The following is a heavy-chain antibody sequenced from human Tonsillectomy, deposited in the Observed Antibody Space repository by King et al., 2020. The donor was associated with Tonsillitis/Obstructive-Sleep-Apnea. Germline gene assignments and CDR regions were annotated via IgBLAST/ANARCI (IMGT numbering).Heavy chain of an antibody. Sequence: QLVQSGVGLVKAGGSLRLSCAASGFTFRYYNMNWVRQAPWKGLGWVALISGSSSYIYYADSMKGRFTISRDNARNSLYLQMSSLRAEDTAVYCCAREKDGDYFDYWGQGTLVSVSS. V-gene: IGHV3-21*01. CDR3: AREKDGDYFDY. CDR1: GFTFRYYN. J-gene: IGHJ4*02. D-gene: IGHD4-17*01. CDR2: ISGSSSYI.